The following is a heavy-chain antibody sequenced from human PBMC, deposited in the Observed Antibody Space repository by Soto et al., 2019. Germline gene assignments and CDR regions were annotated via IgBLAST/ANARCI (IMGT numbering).Heavy chain of an antibody. Sequence: LRLSCAASGFTFNYYAISWVRQAPGKGLEWVSAISGTGGSTYYADSAKGRFTISRDNSKNTLYLQMNSLRAEDTAVYYCAKHLADRYHFDYWGLGTLVTVSS. J-gene: IGHJ4*02. CDR3: AKHLADRYHFDY. CDR1: GFTFNYYA. V-gene: IGHV3-23*01. D-gene: IGHD1-1*01. CDR2: ISGTGGST.